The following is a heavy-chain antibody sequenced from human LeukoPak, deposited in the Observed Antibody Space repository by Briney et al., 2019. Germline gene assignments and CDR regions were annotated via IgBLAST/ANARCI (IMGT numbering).Heavy chain of an antibody. CDR2: ISGSGGST. CDR3: AKFGYGSGSYYNLWSSPRYYYYGMDV. D-gene: IGHD3-10*01. V-gene: IGHV3-23*01. CDR1: GFTFSSYA. Sequence: GGSLRLSCAASGFTFSSYAMSWVRQAPGKGLEWVSAISGSGGSTYYADSVKGRFTISRDNSKNTLYLQMNSLRAEDTAVYYCAKFGYGSGSYYNLWSSPRYYYYGMDVWGQGTTVTVSS. J-gene: IGHJ6*02.